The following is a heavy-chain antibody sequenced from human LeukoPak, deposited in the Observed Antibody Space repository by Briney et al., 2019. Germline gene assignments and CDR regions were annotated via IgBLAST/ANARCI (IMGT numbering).Heavy chain of an antibody. J-gene: IGHJ4*02. CDR1: GGSISSGSYY. CDR3: ARQSFSPPFIDY. D-gene: IGHD1-26*01. Sequence: SETLSLTCTVSGGSISSGSYYWSWIRQPAGKGLEWIGRIYTSGSTNYNPSLKSRVTISVDTSKNQFSLKLSSVTAADTAVYYCARQSFSPPFIDYWGQGTLVTVSS. V-gene: IGHV4-61*02. CDR2: IYTSGST.